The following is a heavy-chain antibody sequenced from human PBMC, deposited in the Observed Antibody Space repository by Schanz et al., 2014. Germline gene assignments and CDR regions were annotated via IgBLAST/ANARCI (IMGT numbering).Heavy chain of an antibody. D-gene: IGHD2-2*01. CDR3: ARGMPYCSSTSSSGLDAYDA. Sequence: QLMQSGSEVRKPGSSVKVSCKASGYIFGSHGMTWVRQAPGQGLERMGWISAYNGHPTYAQKFQGRVTMTTDTSTSTAYMELRNVRYDDTDMYYCARGMPYCSSTSSSGLDAYDAWGQGTLVTVSS. CDR1: GYIFGSHG. CDR2: ISAYNGHP. V-gene: IGHV1-18*01. J-gene: IGHJ3*01.